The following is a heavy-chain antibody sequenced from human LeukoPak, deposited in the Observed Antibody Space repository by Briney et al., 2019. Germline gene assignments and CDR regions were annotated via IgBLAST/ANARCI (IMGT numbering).Heavy chain of an antibody. D-gene: IGHD3-10*01. V-gene: IGHV1-2*02. CDR3: ARAFYYGSGSYYILDAFDI. CDR2: MNPNSGNT. J-gene: IGHJ3*02. Sequence: GASVKVSCKASGYTFTSYDINWVRQATGQGLEWMGWMNPNSGNTNYAQKFQGRVTMTRDTSISTAYMELSRLRSDDTAVYYCARAFYYGSGSYYILDAFDIWGQGTMVTVSS. CDR1: GYTFTSYD.